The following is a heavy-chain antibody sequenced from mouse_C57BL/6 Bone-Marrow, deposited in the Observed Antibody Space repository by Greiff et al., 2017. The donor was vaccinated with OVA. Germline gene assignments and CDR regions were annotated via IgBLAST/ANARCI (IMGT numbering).Heavy chain of an antibody. CDR2: IYPYNDGT. D-gene: IGHD1-1*01. Sequence: EVQLQQPGTELVKPGASVKLSCKASGYTFTSYVMHWVKQKPGQGLEWIGYIYPYNDGTKYNEKFKGKATLTSDKSSSTASMELSSLASEDSAVYGGTKWDYGGSLDDWGKGTTLTVSS. V-gene: IGHV1-14*01. CDR3: TKWDYGGSLDD. CDR1: GYTFTSYV. J-gene: IGHJ2*01.